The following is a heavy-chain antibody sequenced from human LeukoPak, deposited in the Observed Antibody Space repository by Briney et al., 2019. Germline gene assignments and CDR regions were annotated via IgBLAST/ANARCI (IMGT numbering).Heavy chain of an antibody. CDR1: GGSISSGGYS. CDR2: IYHSGST. V-gene: IGHV4-30-2*03. CDR3: ARHVLGVKSGHSDFWSGSYNTHRTSNSWFDP. D-gene: IGHD3-3*01. Sequence: SQTLSLTCAVSGGSISSGGYSWSWIRQPPGKGLEWIGYIYHSGSTYYNPSLKSRVTMSVDSSKNQFSLKLSSVTAADTAVYYCARHVLGVKSGHSDFWSGSYNTHRTSNSWFDPWGQGTLVTVSS. J-gene: IGHJ5*02.